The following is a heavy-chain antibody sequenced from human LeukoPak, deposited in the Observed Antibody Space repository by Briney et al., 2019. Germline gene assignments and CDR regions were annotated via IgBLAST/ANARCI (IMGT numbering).Heavy chain of an antibody. CDR3: ARLWGATHFDY. Sequence: SETLSLTCTVSGGSISSRSYYWSWIRQPPGKGLEWIGSIYYSGSTYYNPSLKSRVTISADTSKNQSSLNLSSVTAADTAVYYCARLWGATHFDYWGQGTLVTVSS. J-gene: IGHJ4*02. CDR1: GGSISSRSYY. V-gene: IGHV4-39*01. D-gene: IGHD1-26*01. CDR2: IYYSGST.